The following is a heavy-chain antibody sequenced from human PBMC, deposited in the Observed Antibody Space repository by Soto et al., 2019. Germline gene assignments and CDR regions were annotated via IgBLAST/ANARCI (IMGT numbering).Heavy chain of an antibody. D-gene: IGHD2-15*01. V-gene: IGHV3-11*06. CDR3: AMDQDLCSGSIWYDRLDS. CDR1: GSSFRDYY. Sequence: PGGSLRLSCAASGSSFRDYYMSWIRQSPGKGLEWLSYNTSRSSYTHYADTVKGRFTISRDNAKNSLYLQMNSLRAEDTGTYYFAMDQDLCSGSIWYDRLDSWGLGSLVTVSS. CDR2: NTSRSSYT. J-gene: IGHJ5*01.